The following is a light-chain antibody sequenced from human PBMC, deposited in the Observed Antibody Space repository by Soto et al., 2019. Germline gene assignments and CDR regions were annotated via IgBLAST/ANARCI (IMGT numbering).Light chain of an antibody. CDR1: QSVSSY. CDR3: QQRSDWWT. V-gene: IGKV3-11*01. Sequence: EIVLTQSPATLSLSPGERATLSCRASQSVSSYLAWYQQKPGQAPRLLIYDASNRATGIPAMFSDSGSGTVFTLTISRREAEDFAVYYCQQRSDWWTFGEGTKVEIK. CDR2: DAS. J-gene: IGKJ1*01.